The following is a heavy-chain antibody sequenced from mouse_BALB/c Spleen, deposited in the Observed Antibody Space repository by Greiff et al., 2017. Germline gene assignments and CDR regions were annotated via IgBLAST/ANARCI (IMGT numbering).Heavy chain of an antibody. CDR3: ARMVYYYGSSPWLAY. J-gene: IGHJ3*01. CDR2: IDPANGNT. Sequence: VQLQQSGAELVKPGASVKLSCTASGFNIKDTYMHWVKQRPEQGLEWIGRIDPANGNTKYDPKFQGKATITADTSSNTAYLQLSSLTSEDTAVYYCARMVYYYGSSPWLAYWGQGTLVTVSA. CDR1: GFNIKDTY. D-gene: IGHD1-1*01. V-gene: IGHV14-3*02.